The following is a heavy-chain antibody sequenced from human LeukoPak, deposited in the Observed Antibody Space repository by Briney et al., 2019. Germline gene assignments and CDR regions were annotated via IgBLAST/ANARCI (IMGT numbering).Heavy chain of an antibody. CDR3: AKGKRHLFSSSGFDY. CDR2: ISYDGSNK. V-gene: IGHV3-30*04. D-gene: IGHD6-6*01. CDR1: GFTFSSYA. Sequence: PGGSLRLSCAASGFTFSSYAMHWVRQAPGKWLEWVAVISYDGSNKYYADSVKGRFTISRDNSKNTLYLQMNSLRAEDTALYYCAKGKRHLFSSSGFDYWGQGTLVTVSS. J-gene: IGHJ4*02.